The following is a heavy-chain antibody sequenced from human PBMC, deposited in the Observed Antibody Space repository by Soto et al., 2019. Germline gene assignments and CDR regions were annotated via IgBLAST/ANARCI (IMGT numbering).Heavy chain of an antibody. CDR1: GFTFSSYS. D-gene: IGHD1-26*01. CDR2: ISSSSSTI. V-gene: IGHV3-48*02. J-gene: IGHJ4*02. Sequence: GGSLRLSCAASGFTFSSYSMNWVRQAPGKGLEWVSYISSSSSTIYYADSVKGRFTISRDNAKNTLYLQMNSLRDEDTAVYYCARDGVGATVYLGYLDYWGQGALVTVSS. CDR3: ARDGVGATVYLGYLDY.